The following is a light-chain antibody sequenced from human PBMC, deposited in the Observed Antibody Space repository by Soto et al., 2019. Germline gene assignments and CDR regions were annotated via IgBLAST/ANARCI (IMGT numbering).Light chain of an antibody. CDR1: QSISSW. CDR2: DAS. Sequence: DIQMTQSPSTLSASVGDRVTITCRASQSISSWLAWYQQKPGKAPKLLIYDASSLESGVPSRFSGSGSGTEFTLTISSLQPDDFATYYYQQYNSYSLTFGQGTKLEI. J-gene: IGKJ2*01. V-gene: IGKV1-5*01. CDR3: QQYNSYSLT.